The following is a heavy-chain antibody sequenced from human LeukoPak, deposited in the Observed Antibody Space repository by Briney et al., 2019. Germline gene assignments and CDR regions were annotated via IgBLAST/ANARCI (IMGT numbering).Heavy chain of an antibody. D-gene: IGHD6-19*01. V-gene: IGHV4-34*01. CDR3: ARVRYSSGWYSRDYYYGMDV. Sequence: PSETLSLTCAVYGGSFSGYYWSWIRQPPGKGLVWIGEINHSGSTNYNPSLKSRVTISVDTSKNQFSLKLSSVTAADTAVYYCARVRYSSGWYSRDYYYGMDVWGQGTTVTVSS. J-gene: IGHJ6*02. CDR1: GGSFSGYY. CDR2: INHSGST.